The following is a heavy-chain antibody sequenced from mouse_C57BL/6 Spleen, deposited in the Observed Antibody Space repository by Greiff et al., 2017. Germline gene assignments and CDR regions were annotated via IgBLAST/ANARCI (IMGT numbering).Heavy chain of an antibody. D-gene: IGHD1-1*01. CDR3: AREVSTGGATWAMCY. Sequence: QVQLQQPGAELVKPGASVKLSCKASGYTFNSYWMHWVKQRPGRGLEWIGRIDPNSGGTKYNEKFKSKATLTVDKPSSTAYMQISSLSSEDAAVYYCAREVSTGGATWAMCYWGQGTSVTVSS. CDR1: GYTFNSYW. CDR2: IDPNSGGT. V-gene: IGHV1-72*01. J-gene: IGHJ4*01.